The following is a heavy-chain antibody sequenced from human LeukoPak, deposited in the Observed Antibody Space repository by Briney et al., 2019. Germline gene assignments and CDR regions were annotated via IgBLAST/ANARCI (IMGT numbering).Heavy chain of an antibody. CDR2: IIPILGIA. D-gene: IGHD5-12*01. V-gene: IGHV1-69*04. Sequence: GASVKVSCKASGGTFSSYAISWVRQAPGQGPEWMGRIIPILGIANYAQKFQGRVTITADKSTSTAYMELSSLRSEDTAVYYCAREDIVATKTYYFDYWGQGTLVTVSS. CDR1: GGTFSSYA. CDR3: AREDIVATKTYYFDY. J-gene: IGHJ4*02.